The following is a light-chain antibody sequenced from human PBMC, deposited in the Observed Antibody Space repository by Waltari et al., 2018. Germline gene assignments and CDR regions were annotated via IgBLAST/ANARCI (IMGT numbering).Light chain of an antibody. CDR2: WAS. V-gene: IGKV4-1*01. J-gene: IGKJ5*01. CDR1: QSVLYSSNNKNY. Sequence: DIVMTQSPDSLAVSLGERATINCKSSQSVLYSSNNKNYLAWYQQKPGQPPKLLIYWASTRESGVPDRFSGSGSGTDFTLTISSLQAEDVAVHYCQQYYRIPLIFGQGTRLEIK. CDR3: QQYYRIPLI.